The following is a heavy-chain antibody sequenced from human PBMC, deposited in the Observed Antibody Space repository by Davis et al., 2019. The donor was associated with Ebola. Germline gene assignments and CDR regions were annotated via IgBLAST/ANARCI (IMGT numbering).Heavy chain of an antibody. CDR3: ARAYYYGSGSYKDRNYYYGMDV. Sequence: GESLKISCAASGFTFSSYSMNWVRQAPGKGLEWVSYISTSSSTIYYADSVKGRFTVSRDNAQNSLYLQMNSLRDEDTAVYYCARAYYYGSGSYKDRNYYYGMDVWGKGTTVTVSS. J-gene: IGHJ6*04. CDR2: ISTSSSTI. D-gene: IGHD3-10*01. CDR1: GFTFSSYS. V-gene: IGHV3-48*02.